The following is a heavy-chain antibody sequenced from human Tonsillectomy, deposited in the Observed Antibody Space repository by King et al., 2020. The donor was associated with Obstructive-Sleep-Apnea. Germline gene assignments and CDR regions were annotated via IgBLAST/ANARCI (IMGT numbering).Heavy chain of an antibody. Sequence: VQLVESGGGLVQPGGSLRLSCAASGFTFSSYSMNWGRQAPGKGLEWVSYISSSSSTIYYADSVKGRFTISRDNAKNSLYLQMNSLRAEDTAVYYCAKYSSGWYGGFDYWGQGTLVTVSS. D-gene: IGHD6-19*01. CDR3: AKYSSGWYGGFDY. J-gene: IGHJ4*02. V-gene: IGHV3-48*01. CDR1: GFTFSSYS. CDR2: ISSSSSTI.